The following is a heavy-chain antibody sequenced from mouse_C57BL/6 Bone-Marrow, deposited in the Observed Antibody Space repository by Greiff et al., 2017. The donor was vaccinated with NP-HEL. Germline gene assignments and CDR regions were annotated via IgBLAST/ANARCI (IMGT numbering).Heavy chain of an antibody. CDR1: GYTFTSYG. CDR2: IYPRSGNT. J-gene: IGHJ4*01. V-gene: IGHV1-81*01. Sequence: QVQLQQSGAELARPGASVKLSCKASGYTFTSYGISWVKQRTGQGLEWIGEIYPRSGNTYYNEKFKGKATLTADKSSSTAYMELRSLTSEDSAVYFCARGGSSRGYAMDYWGQGTSVTVSS. CDR3: ARGGSSRGYAMDY. D-gene: IGHD1-1*02.